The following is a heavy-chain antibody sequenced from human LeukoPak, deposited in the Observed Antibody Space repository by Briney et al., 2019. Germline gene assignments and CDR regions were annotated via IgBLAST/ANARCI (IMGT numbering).Heavy chain of an antibody. CDR3: ARGYSYIAAAGYDY. J-gene: IGHJ4*02. Sequence: TGRSLRLSWAASGFTFSSYAMSWVRQAPGKGLEWVSAVSGSGVSTYYADSVKGRFTISRDNSRDTLYLQMNSRGAEDTAVYYCARGYSYIAAAGYDYWGQGTLVTVSS. D-gene: IGHD6-13*01. CDR2: VSGSGVST. CDR1: GFTFSSYA. V-gene: IGHV3-23*01.